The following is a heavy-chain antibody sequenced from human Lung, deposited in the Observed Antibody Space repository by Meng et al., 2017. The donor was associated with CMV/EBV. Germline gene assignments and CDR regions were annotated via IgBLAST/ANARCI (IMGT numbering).Heavy chain of an antibody. CDR2: ISKDGGNT. CDR1: GVSFRCSA. J-gene: IGHJ2*01. CDR3: ARGGFWTGPRYFDL. V-gene: IGHV3-30*04. D-gene: IGHD3/OR15-3a*01. Sequence: ASGVSFRCSAMHSRRPAPDKGLELVALISKDGGNTKYADSVRGRFTISRDNSKSTLYLQLNSLRSEDTAVHYCARGGFWTGPRYFDLWGRGTLVTVSS.